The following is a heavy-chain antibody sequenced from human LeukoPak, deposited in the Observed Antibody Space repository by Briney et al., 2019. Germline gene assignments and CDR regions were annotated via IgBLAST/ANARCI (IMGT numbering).Heavy chain of an antibody. Sequence: GGSLRLSCAASGFTVSSNYMSWVRQAPGKGLYWVSVIYSDGRTFYADSVRGRFTISRDISRNTLYLQMRSLRAEDTAVYYCASPLWFGELSAYYYGMDVWGQGTTVTVSS. V-gene: IGHV3-53*01. CDR3: ASPLWFGELSAYYYGMDV. CDR1: GFTVSSNY. CDR2: IYSDGRT. D-gene: IGHD3-10*01. J-gene: IGHJ6*02.